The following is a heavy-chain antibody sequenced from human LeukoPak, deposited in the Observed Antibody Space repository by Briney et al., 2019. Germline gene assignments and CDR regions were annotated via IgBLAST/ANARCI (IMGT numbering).Heavy chain of an antibody. CDR2: IWYDGSNK. CDR1: GFTFSSYG. Sequence: PGRSLRLSCAASGFTFSSYGMHWVRQAPGKGLEWAAVIWYDGSNKYYADSVKGRFTISRDNSKNTLYLQMNSLRAEDTAVYYCARSGVLLWFGELSPPDYWGQGTLVTVSS. J-gene: IGHJ4*02. CDR3: ARSGVLLWFGELSPPDY. V-gene: IGHV3-33*01. D-gene: IGHD3-10*01.